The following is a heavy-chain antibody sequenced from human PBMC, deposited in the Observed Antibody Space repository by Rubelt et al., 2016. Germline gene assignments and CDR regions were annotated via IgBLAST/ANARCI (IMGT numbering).Heavy chain of an antibody. CDR2: TSASGGTT. CDR3: AKESRYCSSSSCYGTFDY. J-gene: IGHJ4*02. D-gene: IGHD2-2*01. Sequence: LSCAVSGFTFSSYAMSWVRQAPGKGLEWVSVTSASGGTTHYADSVKGRFIISRDNSKNTLYLQMNSLRAEDTAVYYCAKESRYCSSSSCYGTFDYWGQGTLVTVSS. V-gene: IGHV3-23*01. CDR1: GFTFSSYA.